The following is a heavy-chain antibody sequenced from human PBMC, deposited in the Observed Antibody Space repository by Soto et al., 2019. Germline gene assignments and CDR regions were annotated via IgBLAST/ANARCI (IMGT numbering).Heavy chain of an antibody. Sequence: GASVKVSCKASGYTFTSYYMHWVRQAPGQGLEWMGIINPSGGSTSYAQKYQGRVTMTRDTSTSTVYMELSSLRSEDTAVYYCARVGERWLQRYYFDYGGQETLVTFSS. CDR3: ARVGERWLQRYYFDY. CDR1: GYTFTSYY. CDR2: INPSGGST. D-gene: IGHD5-12*01. V-gene: IGHV1-46*01. J-gene: IGHJ4*02.